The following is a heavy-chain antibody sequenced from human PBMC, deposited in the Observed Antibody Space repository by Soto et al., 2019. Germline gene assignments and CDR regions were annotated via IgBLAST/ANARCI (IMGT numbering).Heavy chain of an antibody. V-gene: IGHV3-30*18. CDR1: GFTFSSYG. D-gene: IGHD5-12*01. CDR3: AKDRWRDGYNRFDY. CDR2: ISYDGSNK. J-gene: IGHJ4*02. Sequence: PGGSLRLSCAASGFTFSSYGMHWVRQAPGKGLEWVAVISYDGSNKYYADSVKGRFTISRDNSKNTLYLQMNSLRAEDTAVYYCAKDRWRDGYNRFDYWGQGTLVTVSS.